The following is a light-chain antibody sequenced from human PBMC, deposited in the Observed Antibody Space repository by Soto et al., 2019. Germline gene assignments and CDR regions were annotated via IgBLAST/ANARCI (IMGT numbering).Light chain of an antibody. V-gene: IGKV1-39*01. Sequence: IQVTQSPSSLSSSVGDRVTITCRASQYIGIYLNWYQKKPGKAPKPLIYVASSLQGGVPSRFRGSGFGTDFNFTFSSLQPEDFATYYCQQSYSTPPTFGQGPKG. CDR2: VAS. CDR3: QQSYSTPPT. J-gene: IGKJ1*01. CDR1: QYIGIY.